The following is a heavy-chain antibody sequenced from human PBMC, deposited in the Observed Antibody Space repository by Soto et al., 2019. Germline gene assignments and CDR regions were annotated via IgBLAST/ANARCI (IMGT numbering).Heavy chain of an antibody. CDR3: ARADRVATMESYYFEY. CDR2: IYYSGST. Sequence: SETLSLTCTVSGGSISSGEYYWSWIRQPPGKGLEWIGYIYYSGSTYYNPSLKSRVTISVDTSKNQFSLKLSSVTAADTAVYYCARADRVATMESYYFEYWGQGTLVTVSS. CDR1: GGSISSGEYY. V-gene: IGHV4-30-4*01. D-gene: IGHD5-12*01. J-gene: IGHJ4*02.